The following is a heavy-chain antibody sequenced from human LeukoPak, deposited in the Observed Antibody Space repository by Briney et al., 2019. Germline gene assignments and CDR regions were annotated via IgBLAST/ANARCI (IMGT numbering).Heavy chain of an antibody. CDR2: ISSSGSTI. Sequence: GGSLRLSCAASGFTFSDYYMSWIRQAPGKGLEWVSYISSSGSTIYYADSVKGRFTISRDNAKNSLYLQMNSLRAEDTAVYYSARDRIAAGDYFDYWGQGTLVTVSS. CDR3: ARDRIAAGDYFDY. J-gene: IGHJ4*02. D-gene: IGHD6-13*01. CDR1: GFTFSDYY. V-gene: IGHV3-11*01.